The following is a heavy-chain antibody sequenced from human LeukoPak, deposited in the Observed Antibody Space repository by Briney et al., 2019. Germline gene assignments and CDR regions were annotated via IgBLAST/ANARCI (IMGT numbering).Heavy chain of an antibody. J-gene: IGHJ4*02. CDR1: GFSFKDYY. CDR2: INVNGAAM. Sequence: GRSLRLSCAASGFSFKDYYFSWIRQAPGKGLEWVSFINVNGAAMYYADSVKGRFTISRDNAKNSIYLEMNSLRAEDTAVYYCARGPRILAAGSYYFDYWGQGSLVTVSS. V-gene: IGHV3-11*01. D-gene: IGHD6-13*01. CDR3: ARGPRILAAGSYYFDY.